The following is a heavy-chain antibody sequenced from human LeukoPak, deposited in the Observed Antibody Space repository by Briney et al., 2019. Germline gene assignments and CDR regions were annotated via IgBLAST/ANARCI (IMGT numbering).Heavy chain of an antibody. CDR2: INHSGST. Sequence: SETLSLTCTVYGDSINTYYWSWIRQPPGKGLEYIGYINHSGSTNYNPSLKSRVTISVDTSKNQFSLKLSSVTAADTAVYYCAGMYSRSPYYFDYWGQGTLVTVSS. D-gene: IGHD6-6*01. CDR3: AGMYSRSPYYFDY. V-gene: IGHV4-59*01. J-gene: IGHJ4*02. CDR1: GDSINTYY.